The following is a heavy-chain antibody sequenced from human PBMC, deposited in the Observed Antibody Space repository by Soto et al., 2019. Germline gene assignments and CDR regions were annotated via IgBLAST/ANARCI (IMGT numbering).Heavy chain of an antibody. CDR3: ARDLSIVGDSDAFDI. Sequence: SVKVSCKASGGTFSSYTISWVRQAPGQGLEWMGRIIPILGIANYAQKFQGRVMITADESTSTAYMELSSLRSEDTAVYYCARDLSIVGDSDAFDIWGQGTMVTVSS. V-gene: IGHV1-69*04. CDR1: GGTFSSYT. J-gene: IGHJ3*02. CDR2: IIPILGIA. D-gene: IGHD1-26*01.